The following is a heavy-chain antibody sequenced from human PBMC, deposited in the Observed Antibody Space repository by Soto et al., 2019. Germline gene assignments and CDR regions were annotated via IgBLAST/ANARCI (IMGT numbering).Heavy chain of an antibody. V-gene: IGHV3-11*06. CDR2: ISSSSSYT. CDR1: GFTFSDYY. J-gene: IGHJ6*02. CDR3: ARDRPETGRPTVTTQYYYYGMDV. Sequence: QVQLVESGGGLVKPGGSLRLSCAASGFTFSDYYMSWIRQAPGKGLEWVSYISSSSSYTNYADSVKGRFTISRDNAKNSLYLQMNSLRAEDTAVYYCARDRPETGRPTVTTQYYYYGMDVWGQGTTVTVSS. D-gene: IGHD4-17*01.